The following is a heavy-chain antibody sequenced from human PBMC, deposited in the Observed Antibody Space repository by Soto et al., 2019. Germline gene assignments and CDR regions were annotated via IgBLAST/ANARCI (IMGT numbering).Heavy chain of an antibody. Sequence: QLQLQESGPGLVKPSETLSLTCTVSGGSISSSSYYWGWIRQPPGKGLEWIGSTYYSGSTYYNPSLKSRVTISVDTSKNQFSLKLSSVTAADTAVYYCARRGDIVVVPAALSRDWYFDLWGRGTLVTVSS. V-gene: IGHV4-39*01. CDR2: TYYSGST. D-gene: IGHD2-2*01. J-gene: IGHJ2*01. CDR1: GGSISSSSYY. CDR3: ARRGDIVVVPAALSRDWYFDL.